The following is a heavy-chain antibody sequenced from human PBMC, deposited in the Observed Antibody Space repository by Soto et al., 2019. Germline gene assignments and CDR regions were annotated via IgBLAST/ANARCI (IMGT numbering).Heavy chain of an antibody. V-gene: IGHV6-1*01. J-gene: IGHJ6*03. Sequence: SQTLSLTCAISGDSVSSNSAAWNWIRQSPSRGLEWLGRTYYRSKWYNDYAVSVKSRITINPDTSKNQFSLQLNSVTPEDTAVYYCARVTSSSWCRDYYYYYMDVWGKGASVTVSS. CDR3: ARVTSSSWCRDYYYYYMDV. CDR2: TYYRSKWYN. D-gene: IGHD6-13*01. CDR1: GDSVSSNSAA.